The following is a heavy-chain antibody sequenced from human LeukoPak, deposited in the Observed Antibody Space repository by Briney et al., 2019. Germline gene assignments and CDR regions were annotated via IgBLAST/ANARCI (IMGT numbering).Heavy chain of an antibody. CDR3: ATGLFSYYYGSGA. Sequence: GASVKVSCKASGYTFTASSMHWVRQAPGQGLEWMGWINPNGGGPKYAPKFQGRVTMTRDTSINTVYMELSRLRSDDTAVYYCATGLFSYYYGSGAWGQGTLVTVSS. CDR2: INPNGGGP. V-gene: IGHV1-2*02. J-gene: IGHJ4*02. D-gene: IGHD3-10*01. CDR1: GYTFTASS.